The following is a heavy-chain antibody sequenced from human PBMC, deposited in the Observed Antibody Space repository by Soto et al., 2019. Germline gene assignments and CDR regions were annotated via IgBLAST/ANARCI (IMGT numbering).Heavy chain of an antibody. D-gene: IGHD4-4*01. J-gene: IGHJ6*02. CDR3: ERAPRRKGNMYVLDV. V-gene: IGHV3-33*01. Sequence: QVQLVESGGGVVQPGRSLKLSCAASGFTFSNYGMHWVRQAPGKGLEWVAVIWYGGSNKYYADSVKGRFTISRDNSKNTLYLQMNSLRAEDTAVYYCERAPRRKGNMYVLDVWGQGTTVTVSS. CDR2: IWYGGSNK. CDR1: GFTFSNYG.